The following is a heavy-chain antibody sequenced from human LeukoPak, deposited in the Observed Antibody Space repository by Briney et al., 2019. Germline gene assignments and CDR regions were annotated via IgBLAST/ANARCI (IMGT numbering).Heavy chain of an antibody. J-gene: IGHJ4*02. CDR3: ARGAGVTGTNWVRLDHFDF. CDR2: INPNRGDT. CDR1: GYAFSAYY. D-gene: IGHD1-7*01. V-gene: IGHV1-2*06. Sequence: ASVNVSCKTSGYAFSAYYINWVRQAPGQGLELMGRINPNRGDTNFAQKFQGRVTMTRDTSISTAYMGLTRLSSDDRAVYYCARGAGVTGTNWVRLDHFDFWGQGTLITVSS.